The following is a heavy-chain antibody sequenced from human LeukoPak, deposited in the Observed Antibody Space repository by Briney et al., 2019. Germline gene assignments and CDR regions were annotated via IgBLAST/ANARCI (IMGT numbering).Heavy chain of an antibody. CDR1: GFTVSSNY. CDR2: IYSGGST. J-gene: IGHJ4*02. V-gene: IGHV3-53*01. Sequence: PGGSLRLSCAASGFTVSSNYMSWVRQAPGKGLGWVSVIYSGGSTYYADSVKGRFIISRDNSKNTLYLQMNSLRAEDTAVYYCTRDGTKAYCGGDCRAHDYWGQGTLVTVSS. CDR3: TRDGTKAYCGGDCRAHDY. D-gene: IGHD2-21*02.